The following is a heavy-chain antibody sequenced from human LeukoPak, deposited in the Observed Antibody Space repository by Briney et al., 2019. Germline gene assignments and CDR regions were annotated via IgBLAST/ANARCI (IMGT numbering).Heavy chain of an antibody. CDR3: ARDAEYYGSGTRGDWFDH. CDR1: SFTFSSYA. CDR2: MSYDGSNK. Sequence: GGSLRLSCAVSSFTFSSYAFHWVRQAPGKGLEWVAVMSYDGSNKYYADSVKGRFTISRDNSRNTLYLQMNSLRPEDTAVYYCARDAEYYGSGTRGDWFDHWGQGTLVTVSS. D-gene: IGHD3-10*01. J-gene: IGHJ5*02. V-gene: IGHV3-30*01.